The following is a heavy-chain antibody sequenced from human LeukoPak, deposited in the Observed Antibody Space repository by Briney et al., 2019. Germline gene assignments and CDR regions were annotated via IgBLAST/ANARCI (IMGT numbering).Heavy chain of an antibody. CDR1: GYTFTGYH. CDR3: AXGXXXXWSGYYYYYYYYMDV. Sequence: ASVKVSCKASGYTFTGYHMHWVRQAPGQGLEWMGWINPNSGGTNYAQKFQGRVTMTRDTSISTAYMELSRLRSDDTAVYYCAXGXXXXWSGYYYYYYYYMDVWGKGTTVTVSS. V-gene: IGHV1-2*02. D-gene: IGHD3-3*01. J-gene: IGHJ6*03. CDR2: INPNSGGT.